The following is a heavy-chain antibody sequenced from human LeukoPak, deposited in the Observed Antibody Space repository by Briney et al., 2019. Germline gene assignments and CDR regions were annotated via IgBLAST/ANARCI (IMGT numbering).Heavy chain of an antibody. Sequence: GASVKVSCKASGVTFTSYAINWVRQATGQGLEWMGGIIPIIGTANYAQELQGRVTITTDESTSTAYMELSSLRSEDTAVYYCARRRQTFGITGTPLDYWGQGTLVTVSS. CDR3: ARRRQTFGITGTPLDY. V-gene: IGHV1-69*05. D-gene: IGHD1-20*01. CDR2: IIPIIGTA. J-gene: IGHJ4*02. CDR1: GVTFTSYA.